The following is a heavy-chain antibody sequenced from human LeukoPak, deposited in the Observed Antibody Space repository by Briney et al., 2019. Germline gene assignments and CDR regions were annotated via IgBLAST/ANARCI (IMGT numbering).Heavy chain of an antibody. D-gene: IGHD3-3*01. CDR3: AKDHYWSIDY. V-gene: IGHV3-74*01. J-gene: IGHJ4*02. Sequence: GGSLRLSCAASGFDFSSNWMHWVRHAPGLGLVWVSRIKGDGISTNYADSVKGRFTISRDIAKNTLYLQMNSLRAEDTGVYYCAKDHYWSIDYWGRGTLVTVSS. CDR1: GFDFSSNW. CDR2: IKGDGIST.